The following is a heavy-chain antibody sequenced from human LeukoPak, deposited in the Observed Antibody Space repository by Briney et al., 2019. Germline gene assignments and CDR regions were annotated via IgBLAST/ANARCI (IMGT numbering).Heavy chain of an antibody. CDR2: IRSKAYGGTT. CDR3: TRDEAVAGDAFDI. V-gene: IGHV3-49*04. Sequence: GSLRLSCAASGFTFSNAWMSWVRQAPGKGLEWVGFIRSKAYGGTTEYAASVKGRFTISRDDSKSIAYLQMNSLKTEDTAVYYCTRDEAVAGDAFDIWGQGTMVTVSS. J-gene: IGHJ3*02. D-gene: IGHD6-19*01. CDR1: GFTFSNAW.